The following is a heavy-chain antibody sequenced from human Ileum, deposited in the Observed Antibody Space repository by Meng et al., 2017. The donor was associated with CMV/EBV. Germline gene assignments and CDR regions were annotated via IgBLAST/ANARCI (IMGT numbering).Heavy chain of an antibody. CDR3: VRDPQRLDYYDSLVYGMDV. J-gene: IGHJ6*02. CDR1: GGSIRRSPDY. D-gene: IGHD3-22*01. V-gene: IGHV4-39*07. Sequence: SETLSLTCTVSGGSIRRSPDYWGWVRQPPGRGLEWIGNIDYAGTTSYHSSLASRVTMSVDTSRNQFSLNLRSVTAADTAVYYCVRDPQRLDYYDSLVYGMDVWGQGTTVTVSS. CDR2: IDYAGTT.